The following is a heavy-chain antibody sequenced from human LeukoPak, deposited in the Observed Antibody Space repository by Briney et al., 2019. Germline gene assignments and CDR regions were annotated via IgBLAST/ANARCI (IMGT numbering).Heavy chain of an antibody. CDR1: GFTFSSYG. D-gene: IGHD6-13*01. V-gene: IGHV3-30*18. CDR3: AKDRIAAAGVYYFDY. CDR2: ISYDGSNK. Sequence: GGSLRLSCAASGFTFSSYGMHWVRQAPGKGLEWGAVISYDGSNKYYADSVKGRFTISRDNSKNTLYLQMNSLRAEDTAVYYCAKDRIAAAGVYYFDYWGQGTLVTVSS. J-gene: IGHJ4*02.